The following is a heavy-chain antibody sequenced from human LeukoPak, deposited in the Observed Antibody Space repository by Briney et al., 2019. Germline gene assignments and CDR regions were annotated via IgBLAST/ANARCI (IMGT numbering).Heavy chain of an antibody. V-gene: IGHV3-23*01. CDR3: AKDPGYYDSSVN. J-gene: IGHJ4*02. CDR1: GFTFSSYA. D-gene: IGHD3-22*01. Sequence: GGSLRLSCAASGFTFSSYAMSWVRQAPGKGLEWVSAISGSGGSTHYADSVKGRFTISRDDSKNTLYLQMNSLRAEDTAVYYCAKDPGYYDSSVNWGQGTLVTVSS. CDR2: ISGSGGST.